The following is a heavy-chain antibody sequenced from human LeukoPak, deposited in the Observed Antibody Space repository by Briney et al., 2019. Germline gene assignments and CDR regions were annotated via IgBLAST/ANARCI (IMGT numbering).Heavy chain of an antibody. Sequence: GGSLRLSCLTSGFTLSTNAMSWVRQAPGKGLEWISGISGSGASTYYADSVKGRFTISRDNSKNTLYLQMNSLRAEDTAVYYCAKDPGYNWFDPWGQGTLVTVSS. CDR2: ISGSGAST. V-gene: IGHV3-23*01. CDR3: AKDPGYNWFDP. D-gene: IGHD7-27*01. J-gene: IGHJ5*02. CDR1: GFTLSTNA.